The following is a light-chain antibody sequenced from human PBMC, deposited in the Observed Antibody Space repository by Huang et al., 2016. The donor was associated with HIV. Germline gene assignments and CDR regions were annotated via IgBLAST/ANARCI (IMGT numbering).Light chain of an antibody. CDR2: GAS. CDR3: QQYGRSSWT. V-gene: IGKV3-20*01. Sequence: EIVLTQSPGTLSLSPGERATLSCRASQSVRSSYLAWYQQKPGQGPRLLISGASTRATGIPDRFSGSGSGTDFPLTISRLEPEDFAVYYCQQYGRSSWTFGQGTKVEIK. J-gene: IGKJ1*01. CDR1: QSVRSSY.